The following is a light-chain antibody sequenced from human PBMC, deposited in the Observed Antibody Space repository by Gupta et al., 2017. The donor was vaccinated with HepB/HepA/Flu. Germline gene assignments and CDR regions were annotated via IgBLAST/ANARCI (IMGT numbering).Light chain of an antibody. V-gene: IGKV1-27*01. CDR2: GSS. Sequence: DIQLTQSPSSLSASIGDTVTITCRASQAMSNYLAWYQQRPGSIPKLLIFGSSNLHSGVPTRFSGSGSGTHFTLTINDVQPEDFATYFCQKYKSAPVIFGQGTRVEIK. CDR3: QKYKSAPVI. CDR1: QAMSNY. J-gene: IGKJ5*01.